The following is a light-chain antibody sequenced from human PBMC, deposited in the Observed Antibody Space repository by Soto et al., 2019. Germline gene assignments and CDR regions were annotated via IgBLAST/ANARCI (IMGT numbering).Light chain of an antibody. J-gene: IGLJ1*01. CDR3: CSYAGSNRGF. V-gene: IGLV2-23*02. Sequence: QSALTQPASVAGSTGRSITISCTGTSSDVGSYDLVSWYQQHPGKAPKLIIYEVTKWPSGVSTRFSGSKSGNTASLTISGLQAEDEADYYCCSYAGSNRGFFGTGTKLTVL. CDR1: SSDVGSYDL. CDR2: EVT.